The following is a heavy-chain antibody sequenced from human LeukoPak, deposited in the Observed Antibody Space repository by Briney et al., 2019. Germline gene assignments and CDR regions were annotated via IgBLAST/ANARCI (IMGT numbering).Heavy chain of an antibody. CDR1: GFTFSSYA. Sequence: GGSLRLSCAASGFTFSSYAMSWVRQAPGKGLEWVSAISGSGGSTYYADSVKGRFTISRENSKNTLYPQMNSLRAEDTAVYYCAGSGSYAYYYYYYGMDVWGQGTTVTVSS. CDR3: AGSGSYAYYYYYYGMDV. J-gene: IGHJ6*02. CDR2: ISGSGGST. D-gene: IGHD3-10*01. V-gene: IGHV3-23*01.